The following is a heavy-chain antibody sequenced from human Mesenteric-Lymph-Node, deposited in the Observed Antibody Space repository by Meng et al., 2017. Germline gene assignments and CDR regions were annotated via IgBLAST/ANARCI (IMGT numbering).Heavy chain of an antibody. J-gene: IGHJ4*02. D-gene: IGHD4-17*01. V-gene: IGHV3-23*01. CDR2: ISGSGGST. CDR3: AKSGDYQRPSYFDY. CDR1: GFTFSSYW. Sequence: GESLKISCAASGFTFSSYWMSWVRQAPGKGLEWVSAISGSGGSTYYADSVKGRFTISRDNSKNTLYLQMNSLRAEDTAVYYCAKSGDYQRPSYFDYWGQGTLVTVSS.